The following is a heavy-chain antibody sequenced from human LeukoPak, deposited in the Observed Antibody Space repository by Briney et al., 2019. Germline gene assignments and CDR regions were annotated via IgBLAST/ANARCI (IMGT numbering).Heavy chain of an antibody. D-gene: IGHD4-23*01. CDR1: GDSISTSSYY. CDR2: INHSGST. Sequence: PSETLSLTCSVSGDSISTSSYYWSWIRQPPGKGLEWIGEINHSGSTNYNPSLKSRVTISVDTSKNQFSLKLSSVTAADTAVYYCARLKGVVTRTNPFQHWGQGTLVTVSS. J-gene: IGHJ1*01. V-gene: IGHV4-39*07. CDR3: ARLKGVVTRTNPFQH.